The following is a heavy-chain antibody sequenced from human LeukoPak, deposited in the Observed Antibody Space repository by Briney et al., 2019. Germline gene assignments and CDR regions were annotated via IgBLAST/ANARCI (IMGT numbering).Heavy chain of an antibody. Sequence: GGSLRLSCAASGFTFSSYAMHWVRQAPGKGLEWVAVISYDGSNKYYADSVKGRFTISRDNSKNTLYLQMNSLRAEDTAVYYCAGDSYGFFGMGVWGQGTTVTVSS. CDR2: ISYDGSNK. D-gene: IGHD5-18*01. J-gene: IGHJ6*02. V-gene: IGHV3-30-3*01. CDR3: AGDSYGFFGMGV. CDR1: GFTFSSYA.